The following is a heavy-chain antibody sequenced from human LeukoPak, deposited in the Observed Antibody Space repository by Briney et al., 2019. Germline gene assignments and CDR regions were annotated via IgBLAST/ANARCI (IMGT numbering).Heavy chain of an antibody. Sequence: GGSLRLSCAASGFTFRSYSSNWVRQAPGKGREWISYISTSGTTIYYADSVKGRFTISRDNAKNSLYLQMNSLRAVDTAVYYCARGLADAFDIWGQGTMVTVSS. J-gene: IGHJ3*02. CDR3: ARGLADAFDI. CDR2: ISTSGTTI. V-gene: IGHV3-48*04. CDR1: GFTFRSYS.